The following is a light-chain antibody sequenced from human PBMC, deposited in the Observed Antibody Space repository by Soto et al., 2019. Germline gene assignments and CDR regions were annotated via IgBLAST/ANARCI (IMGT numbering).Light chain of an antibody. CDR1: STDIGTYNY. V-gene: IGLV2-14*01. CDR3: SSYTTGSTLYV. Sequence: SVLTQPASVSGSPGQSITISCIGTSTDIGTYNYVAWYQQHPAKTPKLIIYHVSYRPSGVSNRFSGSKSGNTASLTIAGLQAEDEADYHCSSYTTGSTLYVFGGGTKVTVL. J-gene: IGLJ1*01. CDR2: HVS.